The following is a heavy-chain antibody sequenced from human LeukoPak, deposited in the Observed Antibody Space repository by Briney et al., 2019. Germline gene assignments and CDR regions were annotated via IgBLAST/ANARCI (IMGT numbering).Heavy chain of an antibody. J-gene: IGHJ4*02. V-gene: IGHV3-21*01. CDR3: VRRGDY. Sequence: GESLRLSCAASGFTFSSYSMNWVRQAPGKGLEWVSSISRNSIYIYYADSVKGRFTISRDNAKNLLCLQMNSLRAEDTAVYYCVRRGDYWGQGTLVTVSS. D-gene: IGHD3-10*01. CDR1: GFTFSSYS. CDR2: ISRNSIYI.